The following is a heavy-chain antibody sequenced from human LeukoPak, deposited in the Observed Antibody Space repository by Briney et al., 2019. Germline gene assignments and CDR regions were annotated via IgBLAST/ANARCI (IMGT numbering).Heavy chain of an antibody. CDR3: ARDYGYGGNLDY. Sequence: GGSLRLSCAASEFTFTNYAMSWVRQAPGQGLGWVSYISSGSSTKYYADSVKGRFTVSRDNAKNSLYLQMNSLRDEDTAVYYCARDYGYGGNLDYWGQGTLVTVSS. V-gene: IGHV3-48*02. CDR1: EFTFTNYA. D-gene: IGHD4-23*01. CDR2: ISSGSSTK. J-gene: IGHJ4*02.